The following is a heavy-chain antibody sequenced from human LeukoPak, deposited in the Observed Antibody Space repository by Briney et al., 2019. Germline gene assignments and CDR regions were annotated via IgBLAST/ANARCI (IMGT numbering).Heavy chain of an antibody. V-gene: IGHV1-69*13. CDR2: IIPIFGTA. J-gene: IGHJ4*02. CDR1: GGTFSSYA. CDR3: ATPGKKIFGVAKPFDY. Sequence: SVKVSCKASGGTFSSYAISWVRQAPGQGLEWMGGIIPIFGTANYAQKFQGRVTITADESTSTAYMELSSLRSEDTAVYYCATPGKKIFGVAKPFDYWGQGTLVTVSS. D-gene: IGHD3-3*01.